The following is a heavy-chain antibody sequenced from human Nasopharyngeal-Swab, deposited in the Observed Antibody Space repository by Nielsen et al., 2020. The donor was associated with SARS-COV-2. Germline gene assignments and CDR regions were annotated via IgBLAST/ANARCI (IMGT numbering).Heavy chain of an antibody. Sequence: WIRQPPGKGLEWVSSISGNDTSTFYADSVKGRFSISRDNSKNTLYLQMNSLRAEDTAVYYCAKGLWFRELPDGWGQGTLVTVSS. J-gene: IGHJ4*02. CDR3: AKGLWFRELPDG. CDR2: ISGNDTST. V-gene: IGHV3-23*01. D-gene: IGHD3-10*01.